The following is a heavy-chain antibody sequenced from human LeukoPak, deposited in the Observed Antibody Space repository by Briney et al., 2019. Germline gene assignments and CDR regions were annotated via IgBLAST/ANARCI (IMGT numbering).Heavy chain of an antibody. Sequence: PGGSLRLSCAASGFSFSNYWMHWVRQGQGKGLVWVSRMNTDGSITNYADSVKGRFSISRDNAKNTLYLQMNSLRAEDTAVYYCASGRPGWFDPWGQGTLVTVSS. CDR2: MNTDGSIT. CDR1: GFSFSNYW. V-gene: IGHV3-74*01. J-gene: IGHJ5*02. CDR3: ASGRPGWFDP.